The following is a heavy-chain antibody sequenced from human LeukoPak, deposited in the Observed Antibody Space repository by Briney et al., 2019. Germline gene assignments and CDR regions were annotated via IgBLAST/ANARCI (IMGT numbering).Heavy chain of an antibody. CDR2: IYSGGST. D-gene: IGHD5-18*01. V-gene: IGHV3-53*01. CDR3: ARVAAGGYSYGYYFDY. Sequence: GGSLRLSCAASGFTFSNAWMSWVRQAPGKGLEWVSVIYSGGSTYYADSVKGRFTISRDNSKNTLYLQMNSLRAEDTAVYYCARVAAGGYSYGYYFDYWGQGTLVTVSS. J-gene: IGHJ4*02. CDR1: GFTFSNAW.